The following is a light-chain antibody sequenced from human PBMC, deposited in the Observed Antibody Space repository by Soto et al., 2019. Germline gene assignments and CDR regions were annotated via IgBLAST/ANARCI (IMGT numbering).Light chain of an antibody. V-gene: IGKV1-5*01. CDR2: HAS. CDR1: QSMSSY. J-gene: IGKJ1*01. Sequence: DIQLTQSPSSLSASVGDRVTITCRASQSMSSYLNWYQQKPGKAPKLLIYHASTLESGVPSRFSGSGSGTEFTLTISSLQPDDFATYYCQQYNSYSFGQGTKVDI. CDR3: QQYNSYS.